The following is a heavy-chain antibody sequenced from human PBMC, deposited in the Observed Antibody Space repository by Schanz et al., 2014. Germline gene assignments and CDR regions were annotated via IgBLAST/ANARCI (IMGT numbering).Heavy chain of an antibody. CDR3: AKYGGGYSYGFVEY. J-gene: IGHJ4*02. CDR2: LTGSGGGT. V-gene: IGHV3-23*01. CDR1: EFSFSSFG. D-gene: IGHD5-18*01. Sequence: EVQLLESGGGLVQPRGSLRLSCAASEFSFSSFGMNWVRQAPGKGPEWVSSLTGSGGGTYYADSVRGRFAISRDNSNNTLYLQMKSLRAEDTAVYYCAKYGGGYSYGFVEYWGQGILVTVSS.